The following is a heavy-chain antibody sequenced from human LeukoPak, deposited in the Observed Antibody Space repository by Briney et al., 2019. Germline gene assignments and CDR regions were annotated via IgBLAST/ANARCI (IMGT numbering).Heavy chain of an antibody. CDR2: IYYSGST. CDR3: ARQGIQLPHVDY. D-gene: IGHD5-18*01. J-gene: IGHJ4*02. V-gene: IGHV4-59*08. CDR1: GGSISSYY. Sequence: SETLSLTCTVSGGSISSYYWSWIRQPPGKGLEWIGYIYYSGSTNYNPSLKSRVTISVDTSKNQFSLKLSSVTAADTAVYYCARQGIQLPHVDYWGQGTLVTVSS.